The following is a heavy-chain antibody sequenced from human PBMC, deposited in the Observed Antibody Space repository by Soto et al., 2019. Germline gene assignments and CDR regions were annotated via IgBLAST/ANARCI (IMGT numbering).Heavy chain of an antibody. D-gene: IGHD4-17*01. J-gene: IGHJ2*01. CDR3: ARVHTVTTYFDV. CDR1: GYTFTSYD. Sequence: QVQLVQSGAEVRKPGASVKVSCKASGYTFTSYDINWVRQASGQGLEWMGWMKPNSGNTGSAQRFQGRLTLTRNTSINTAYMELTSLTSEDAAVYYCARVHTVTTYFDVWGRGTLVAVSS. V-gene: IGHV1-8*01. CDR2: MKPNSGNT.